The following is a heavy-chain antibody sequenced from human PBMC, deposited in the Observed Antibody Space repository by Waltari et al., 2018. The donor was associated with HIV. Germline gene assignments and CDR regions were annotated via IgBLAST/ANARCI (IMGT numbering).Heavy chain of an antibody. CDR2: MNPNSGNT. D-gene: IGHD4-17*01. Sequence: QVQLVQSGAEVKKPGASVTVSCTASGYVFIRYDINWVRQAPGQGLEGMGWMNPNSGNTGSAQKLQGRLTMTWNISTNTAYMELSSLSSEDTAVYYCARGPTTLVKYHDFWGQGSLVTVSS. V-gene: IGHV1-8*01. J-gene: IGHJ4*02. CDR3: ARGPTTLVKYHDF. CDR1: GYVFIRYD.